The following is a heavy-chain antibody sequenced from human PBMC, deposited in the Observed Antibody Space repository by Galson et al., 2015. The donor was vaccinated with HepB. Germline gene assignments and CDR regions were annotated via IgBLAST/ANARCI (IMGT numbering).Heavy chain of an antibody. D-gene: IGHD3-10*01. CDR1: GDTFSSYA. CDR2: IIPIFGTA. Sequence: SVKVSCKASGDTFSSYAISWVRQAPGQGLEWMGGIIPIFGTANYAQKFQGRVTITADESTSTAYMELSSLRSEDTAVYYCAGGALSISGSYYPYYYMDVWGKGTTVTVSS. V-gene: IGHV1-69*13. CDR3: AGGALSISGSYYPYYYMDV. J-gene: IGHJ6*03.